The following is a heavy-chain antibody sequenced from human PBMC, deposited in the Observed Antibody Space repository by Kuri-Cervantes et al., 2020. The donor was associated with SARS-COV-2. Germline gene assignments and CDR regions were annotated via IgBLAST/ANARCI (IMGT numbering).Heavy chain of an antibody. CDR2: ISYDGSNK. D-gene: IGHD5-24*01. CDR3: AKDHRDGYNAEYFQH. CDR1: GFTFSSYG. Sequence: GESLKISCAASGFTFSSYGIHWVRQAPGKGLEWVAVISYDGSNKYYADSVKGRFTISRDNSKNTLYLQMNSLRAEDTAVYYCAKDHRDGYNAEYFQHWGKGTLVTVSS. J-gene: IGHJ1*01. V-gene: IGHV3-30*18.